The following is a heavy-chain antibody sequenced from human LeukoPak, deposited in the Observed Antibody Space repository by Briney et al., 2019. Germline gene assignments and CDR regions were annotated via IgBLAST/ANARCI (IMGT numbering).Heavy chain of an antibody. D-gene: IGHD5-12*01. J-gene: IGHJ3*02. CDR1: GYTFTIFH. Sequence: ASLKVSCKASGYTFTIFHIHWVRQAPGQGLEWMGMINPSDGSTSYAQKFRGSVTMTSDRSTSTVAMDLSSLRSDDTAVYYCARESTFRLLRNVSDIWGQGTIVTVSS. V-gene: IGHV1-46*01. CDR3: ARESTFRLLRNVSDI. CDR2: INPSDGST.